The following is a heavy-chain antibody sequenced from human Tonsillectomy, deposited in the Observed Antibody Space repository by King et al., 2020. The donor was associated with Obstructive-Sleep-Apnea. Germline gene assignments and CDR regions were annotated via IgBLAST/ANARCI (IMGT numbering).Heavy chain of an antibody. CDR1: GYTFTCYY. D-gene: IGHD2-21*01. Sequence: VQLVESGAEVKKPGASVKVSCKASGYTFTCYYMHWVRQAPGQGLEWMGCINPHSGGTHYAQKFQGRVTMTRDTSISTAYMELSRLRSDDTAVYYCARASIGDPDYWGQGTLVTVSS. CDR3: ARASIGDPDY. J-gene: IGHJ4*02. V-gene: IGHV1-2*02. CDR2: INPHSGGT.